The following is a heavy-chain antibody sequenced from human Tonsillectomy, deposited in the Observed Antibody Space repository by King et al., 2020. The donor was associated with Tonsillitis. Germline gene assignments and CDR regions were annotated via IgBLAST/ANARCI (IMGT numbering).Heavy chain of an antibody. CDR3: ATEGLAFDY. V-gene: IGHV1-2*02. J-gene: IGHJ4*02. CDR1: GYTFIDYY. Sequence: HVQLVQSGTEVKKPGASVKVSCKASGYTFIDYYVHWVRQAPGQGLEWKGWINPDNGGTKYAQNFQGRVTMTTDTSITTASMELSWLTSDDTAMYYCATEGLAFDYWGQGTLVTVSS. CDR2: INPDNGGT.